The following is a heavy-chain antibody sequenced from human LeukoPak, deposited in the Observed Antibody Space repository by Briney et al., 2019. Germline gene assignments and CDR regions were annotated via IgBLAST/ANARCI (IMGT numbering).Heavy chain of an antibody. CDR2: ITWNCGAT. Sequence: QPGAFLRLSCAASGFTFDEYSMHWVRQAPRKGLELVSLITWNCGATSYADSVKGRFTISRDNKKNSLFLQMHILRTEDTAFYFCVTDGLQYCTSTSCYESQSWGQGNLVTVSS. V-gene: IGHV3-43*01. CDR1: GFTFDEYS. J-gene: IGHJ4*02. CDR3: VTDGLQYCTSTSCYESQS. D-gene: IGHD2-2*01.